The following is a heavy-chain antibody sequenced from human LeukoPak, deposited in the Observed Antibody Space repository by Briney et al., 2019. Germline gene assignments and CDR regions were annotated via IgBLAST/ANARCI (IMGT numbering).Heavy chain of an antibody. V-gene: IGHV3-21*01. J-gene: IGHJ4*02. CDR3: ARRMTYYYDSSGYYHYFDY. CDR2: ISSSSSYI. CDR1: GFTFSSYS. D-gene: IGHD3-22*01. Sequence: GGSLRLSCAASGFTFSSYSMTWVRQAPGKGLEWVSSISSSSSYIYYADSVKGRFTISRDNAKNSLYLQMNSLRAEDTAVYYCARRMTYYYDSSGYYHYFDYWGQGTLVTVSS.